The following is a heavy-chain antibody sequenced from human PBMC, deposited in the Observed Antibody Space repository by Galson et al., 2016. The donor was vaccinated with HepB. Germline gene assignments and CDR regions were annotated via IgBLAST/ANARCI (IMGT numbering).Heavy chain of an antibody. Sequence: SETLSLTCTVSGGSISGYYWSWIRQPPGKGLEWIAYIYSSVSTNYNPSLKSRVTISIDASKNQFSLKLNSVTAADTAVYFCARDFYAGYSILAYYFDSWGQGALVTVSS. CDR1: GGSISGYY. D-gene: IGHD4-23*01. CDR2: IYSSVST. J-gene: IGHJ4*02. CDR3: ARDFYAGYSILAYYFDS. V-gene: IGHV4-4*08.